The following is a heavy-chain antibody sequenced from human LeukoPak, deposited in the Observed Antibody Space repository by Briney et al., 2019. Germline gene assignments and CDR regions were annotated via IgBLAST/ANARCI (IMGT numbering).Heavy chain of an antibody. Sequence: GGPLRLSCAASGYTFSSYAKHWVRHAPGKGLEWVAVISYDGSNKYYADSVKGRFTISRDNSKNTVYLQMNSLRAEDTAVYYCARDLGTWLGELSIDYWGQGTLVTVSS. CDR3: ARDLGTWLGELSIDY. CDR2: ISYDGSNK. V-gene: IGHV3-30-3*01. J-gene: IGHJ4*02. D-gene: IGHD3-10*01. CDR1: GYTFSSYA.